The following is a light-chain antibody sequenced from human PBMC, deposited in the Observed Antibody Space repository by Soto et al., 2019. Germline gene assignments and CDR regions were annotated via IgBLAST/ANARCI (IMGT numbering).Light chain of an antibody. CDR3: QQYNNWPPGRT. J-gene: IGKJ1*01. Sequence: EIVMTQSPATLSVSPGERATLSCRASQSVGSNLAWYQQKPGQAPRLLIYGASTRATGIPARFSGSGSGTEFTLTISSMQYEDFAIYFCQQYNNWPPGRTFGQGTKVEIK. CDR2: GAS. V-gene: IGKV3-15*01. CDR1: QSVGSN.